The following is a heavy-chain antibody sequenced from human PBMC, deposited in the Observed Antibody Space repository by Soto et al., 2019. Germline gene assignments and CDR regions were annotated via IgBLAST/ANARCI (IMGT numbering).Heavy chain of an antibody. CDR1: GFTFSRYA. D-gene: IGHD4-17*01. CDR2: INIDGSVT. J-gene: IGHJ6*02. CDR3: ARDSYAPHV. Sequence: GYLRLSCAAPGFTFSRYALRWVRQAPWKGLVWVSRINIDGSVTTYSDSVKVRFTMCRDNAKNTVFLEMKNLRAEDTAVYYCARDSYAPHVWGQGTTLATSS. V-gene: IGHV3-74*03.